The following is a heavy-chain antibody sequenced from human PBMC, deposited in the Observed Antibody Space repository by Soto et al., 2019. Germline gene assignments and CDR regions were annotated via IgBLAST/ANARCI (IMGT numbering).Heavy chain of an antibody. CDR2: ISDSGGST. V-gene: IGHV3-23*01. J-gene: IGHJ4*02. CDR3: AKPISGYYAPSDH. Sequence: EVQLLESGGGLVQPGGSLRISCAASGFTFSSFAMSWVRQAPGKGLEWVSVISDSGGSTYYADSVRGRFTISRDNSKSTLFLQRNSLRGDDTAIYYCAKPISGYYAPSDHWGQGTQVTVSS. CDR1: GFTFSSFA. D-gene: IGHD3-22*01.